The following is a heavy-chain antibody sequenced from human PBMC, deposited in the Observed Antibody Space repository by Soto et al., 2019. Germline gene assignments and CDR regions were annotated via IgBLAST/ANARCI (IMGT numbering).Heavy chain of an antibody. CDR2: IYYSGST. Sequence: SETLSLTCTVSGGSISSYYWSWIRQPPGKGLEWIGYIYYSGSTNYNPSLKSRVTISVDTSKNQFSLKLSSVTAADTDVYYCEREPGQLERRAFDIWGQGTMVTVS. CDR3: EREPGQLERRAFDI. CDR1: GGSISSYY. D-gene: IGHD1-1*01. V-gene: IGHV4-59*01. J-gene: IGHJ3*02.